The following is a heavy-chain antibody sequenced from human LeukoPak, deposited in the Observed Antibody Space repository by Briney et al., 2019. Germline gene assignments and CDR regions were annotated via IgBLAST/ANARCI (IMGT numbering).Heavy chain of an antibody. D-gene: IGHD3-9*01. CDR2: IWYDGSNK. J-gene: IGHJ6*02. CDR3: ARDVYDILTGYYGYYYYYGMDV. Sequence: GGSLRLSCAASGFTFSSYGMHWVRQAPGKGLEWVAVIWYDGSNKYYADSVKGRFTISRDNSKNTLYLQMNSLRAGDTAVYYCARDVYDILTGYYGYYYYYGMDVWGQGTTVTVSS. CDR1: GFTFSSYG. V-gene: IGHV3-33*01.